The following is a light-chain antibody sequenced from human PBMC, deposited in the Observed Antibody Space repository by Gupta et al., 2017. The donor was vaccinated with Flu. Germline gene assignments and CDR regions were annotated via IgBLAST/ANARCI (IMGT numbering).Light chain of an antibody. CDR1: QSLLHSNGYNY. CDR2: LGF. J-gene: IGKJ1*01. V-gene: IGKV2-28*01. Sequence: DIVMTQSPLSLPVTPGEPASISCRSSQSLLHSNGYNYLDWYLQKSGQSPQLLIYLGFNRASGVPDRFSGSGSGTDFTLKISRVEAEDVGVYYCRQALQTPRTFGQGTKVEI. CDR3: RQALQTPRT.